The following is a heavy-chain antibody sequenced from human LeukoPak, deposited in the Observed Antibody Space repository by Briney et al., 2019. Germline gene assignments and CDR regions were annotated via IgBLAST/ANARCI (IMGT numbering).Heavy chain of an antibody. CDR2: IYPDDAET. CDR3: ARFSGTSLAKNWFDP. Sequence: GGSLKISCKGSGYSFFGYWIGWVRQMLDKGLEWMGIIYPDDAETRYSPAFQGQVTISADKSISTAYLQWSSLKASDTAMYYCARFSGTSLAKNWFDPWGQGTLVTVSS. V-gene: IGHV5-51*01. D-gene: IGHD1-7*01. CDR1: GYSFFGYW. J-gene: IGHJ5*02.